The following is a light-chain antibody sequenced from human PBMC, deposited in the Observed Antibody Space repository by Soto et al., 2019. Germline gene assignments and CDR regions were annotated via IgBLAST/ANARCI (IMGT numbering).Light chain of an antibody. V-gene: IGLV7-43*01. J-gene: IGLJ3*02. Sequence: QTVVTQEPSLTVSPGGTVSLTCASNTGVVTSSHYANWFQQKPGQPPRSLIYSTSNKHSWNPARISGSLLGGKAALTLSGVQPEDEADYYCLRFYGGTQPWVFGGGTQLTVL. CDR2: STS. CDR1: TGVVTSSHY. CDR3: LRFYGGTQPWV.